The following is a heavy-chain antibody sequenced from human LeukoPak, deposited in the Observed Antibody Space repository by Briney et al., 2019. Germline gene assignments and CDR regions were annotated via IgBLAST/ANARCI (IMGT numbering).Heavy chain of an antibody. CDR3: ATNTGTVFDY. D-gene: IGHD7-27*01. J-gene: IGHJ4*02. V-gene: IGHV4-59*01. CDR2: VYYSGST. CDR1: GDFITASY. Sequence: SETLSLTCTVSGDFITASYWSWIRQPPGKGLEWIGYVYYSGSTEYNPSLRSRVTISLEMSKHQFSLNGTSVTAADTAVYYCATNTGTVFDYWGQGALVTVSS.